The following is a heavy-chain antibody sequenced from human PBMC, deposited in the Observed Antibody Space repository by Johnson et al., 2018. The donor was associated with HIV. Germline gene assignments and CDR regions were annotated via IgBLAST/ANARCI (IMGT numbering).Heavy chain of an antibody. CDR3: STDVTDTVTTYYNAFDV. CDR1: GFTFSSYW. V-gene: IGHV3-7*03. Sequence: VQLVESGGGLVQPGGSLRLSCAASGFTFSSYWMSWVRQAPGKGLEWVANIKQDGSEKYYVDSVKGRFTISRDNAKNSLYLQMNSLKTEDTAVYYCSTDVTDTVTTYYNAFDVWGQGTMVTVSS. J-gene: IGHJ3*01. D-gene: IGHD4-11*01. CDR2: IKQDGSEK.